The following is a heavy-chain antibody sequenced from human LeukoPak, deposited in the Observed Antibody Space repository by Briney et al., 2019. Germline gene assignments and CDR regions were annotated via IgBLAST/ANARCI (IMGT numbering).Heavy chain of an antibody. J-gene: IGHJ3*02. CDR3: ARHCRSDNCPNDAFDI. D-gene: IGHD2-21*02. Sequence: ASVKVSCKTSGYTFTSYDINWVRQATGQGHEWMGWMDPNGGNTGYSQKFQGRVTFTRNPSITTAYMELHSLTSDDTAVYYRARHCRSDNCPNDAFDIWGRGTVVTVSS. CDR2: MDPNGGNT. CDR1: GYTFTSYD. V-gene: IGHV1-8*01.